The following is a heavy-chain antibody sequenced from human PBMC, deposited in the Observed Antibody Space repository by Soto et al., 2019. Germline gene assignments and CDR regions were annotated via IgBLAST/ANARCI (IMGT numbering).Heavy chain of an antibody. CDR3: ARAALFNWNLGLFDY. CDR2: IKQDGSEK. J-gene: IGHJ4*02. D-gene: IGHD1-1*01. V-gene: IGHV3-7*03. CDR1: GFTFSSYW. Sequence: VGSLRLSCAASGFTFSSYWMSWVRQAPGKGLEWVANIKQDGSEKYYVDSVKGRFTISRDNAKNSLYLQMNSLRAEDTAVYYCARAALFNWNLGLFDYWGQGTLVTVSS.